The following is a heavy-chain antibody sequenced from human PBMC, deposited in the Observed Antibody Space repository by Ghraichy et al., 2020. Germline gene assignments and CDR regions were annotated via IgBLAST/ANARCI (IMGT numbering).Heavy chain of an antibody. Sequence: SQTLSLTCTVSGGSISSYYWSWIRQPPGKGLEWIGYIYYSGSTNYNPSLKSRVTISVDTSKNQFSLKLSSVTAADTAVYYCARNRGYSYGLRSYNWFDPWGQGTLVTVSS. D-gene: IGHD5-18*01. CDR1: GGSISSYY. CDR3: ARNRGYSYGLRSYNWFDP. V-gene: IGHV4-59*01. J-gene: IGHJ5*02. CDR2: IYYSGST.